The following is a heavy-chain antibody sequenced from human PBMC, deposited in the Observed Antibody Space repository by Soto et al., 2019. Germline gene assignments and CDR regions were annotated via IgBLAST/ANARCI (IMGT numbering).Heavy chain of an antibody. CDR2: IKSKPTGGTT. CDR3: ATDKDYAAKYYFDC. Sequence: EVQLVESGGGLVEPGGYLRLSCAASGCTVSNAQMSRVRQAPGKGLEWVGHIKSKPTGGTTDYSAPVKGRFTISRDDSKNTLYLQMSSLKTEDTAVYYCATDKDYAAKYYFDCWGQGTLVTVSS. J-gene: IGHJ4*02. V-gene: IGHV3-15*01. D-gene: IGHD4-17*01. CDR1: GCTVSNAQ.